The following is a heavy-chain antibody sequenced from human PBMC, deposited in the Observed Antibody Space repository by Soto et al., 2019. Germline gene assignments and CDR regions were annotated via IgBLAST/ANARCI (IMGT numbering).Heavy chain of an antibody. Sequence: PGGSLRLSCAASGFTFSSYGMHWVRQAPGKGLEWVAVISYDGSNKYYADSVKGRFTISRDNSKNTLYLQMNSLRAEDTAVYYCAKEGGYYDSSGYFDYWGQGTLVTVSS. CDR3: AKEGGYYDSSGYFDY. J-gene: IGHJ4*02. V-gene: IGHV3-30*18. CDR2: ISYDGSNK. CDR1: GFTFSSYG. D-gene: IGHD3-22*01.